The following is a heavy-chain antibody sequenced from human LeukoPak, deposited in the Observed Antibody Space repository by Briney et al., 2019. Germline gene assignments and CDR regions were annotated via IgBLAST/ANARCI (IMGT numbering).Heavy chain of an antibody. V-gene: IGHV3-21*01. CDR3: ARDRRGGSYLLFDY. J-gene: IGHJ4*02. D-gene: IGHD2-15*01. Sequence: GGSLRLSCAASGFTFSSYSMNWVRQAPGKGLEWVSSISSSSSYIYYADSVKGRFTISRDNAKNSLYLQMNSLRAEDTAVYYCARDRRGGSYLLFDYWGQGTLVTVSS. CDR2: ISSSSSYI. CDR1: GFTFSSYS.